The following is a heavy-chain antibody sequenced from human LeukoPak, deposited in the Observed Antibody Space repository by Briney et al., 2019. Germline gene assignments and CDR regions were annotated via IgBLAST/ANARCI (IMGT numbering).Heavy chain of an antibody. CDR3: ARATSYGDYEDY. V-gene: IGHV4-31*03. CDR2: IYYSGST. Sequence: PQTLSLTCTVSGGSISSGGYYWSWIRQHPGKGLEWIGYIYYSGSTYYNPSLKSRVTISVDTSKNQFSLKLSSVTAADTAVYYCARATSYGDYEDYWGQGTLVTVSS. D-gene: IGHD4-17*01. J-gene: IGHJ4*02. CDR1: GGSISSGGYY.